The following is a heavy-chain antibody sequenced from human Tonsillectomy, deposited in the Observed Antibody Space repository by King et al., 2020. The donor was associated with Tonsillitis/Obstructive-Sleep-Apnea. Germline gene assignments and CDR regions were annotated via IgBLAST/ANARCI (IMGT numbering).Heavy chain of an antibody. D-gene: IGHD3-22*01. V-gene: IGHV4-59*01. CDR2: IYYSGST. J-gene: IGHJ6*04. Sequence: QLQESGPGLVKPSETLSLTCTVSGGSISSYYWSWIRQPPGKGLEWIGDIYYSGSTNYNPSPQGRVTISLDTSKNQFSLKLSSVTAADTAVYYCARFRDTYYYDSSGYYYFLDVWGKGTTVTVSS. CDR3: ARFRDTYYYDSSGYYYFLDV. CDR1: GGSISSYY.